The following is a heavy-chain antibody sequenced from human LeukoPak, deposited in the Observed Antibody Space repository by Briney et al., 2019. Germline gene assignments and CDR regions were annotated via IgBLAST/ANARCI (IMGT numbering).Heavy chain of an antibody. Sequence: SETLSLTCTVSGGSISSYYWSWMRQPPGKGLEWIGYIYYSGSTNYNPSLKSRVTISVDTSKNQFSLKLSSVTAADTAVYYCASTYYYDSSGYLPFDYWGQGTLVTVSS. CDR3: ASTYYYDSSGYLPFDY. J-gene: IGHJ4*02. V-gene: IGHV4-59*08. CDR2: IYYSGST. D-gene: IGHD3-22*01. CDR1: GGSISSYY.